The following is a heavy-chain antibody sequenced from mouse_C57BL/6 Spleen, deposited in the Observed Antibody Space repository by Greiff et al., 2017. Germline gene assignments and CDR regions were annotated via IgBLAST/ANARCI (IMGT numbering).Heavy chain of an antibody. CDR1: GYTFTDYY. CDR3: ARCQNIWDYGAYYAMDY. V-gene: IGHV1-26*01. CDR2: INPNNGGT. Sequence: EVQLQQSGPELVKPGASVKISCKASGYTFTDYYMNWVKQSHGKSLEWIGDINPNNGGTSYNQKFKGKATLTVDKSSSTAYMELRSLTSEDSAVYYCARCQNIWDYGAYYAMDYWGQGTSVTVSS. D-gene: IGHD2-4*01. J-gene: IGHJ4*01.